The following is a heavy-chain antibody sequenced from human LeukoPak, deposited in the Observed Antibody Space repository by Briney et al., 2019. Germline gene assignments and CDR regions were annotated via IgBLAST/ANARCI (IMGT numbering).Heavy chain of an antibody. CDR2: INHSGSA. Sequence: SETLSLTCAVYGGSFSRYYWTWIRQPPGKGLEWIGEINHSGSANYNPSLKSRVTISVDTSKNQFSLKLSSVTAADTAVYYCARADITTVTTYYYYYMDVWGKGTTVTVSS. V-gene: IGHV4-34*01. CDR3: ARADITTVTTYYYYYMDV. CDR1: GGSFSRYY. J-gene: IGHJ6*03. D-gene: IGHD4-17*01.